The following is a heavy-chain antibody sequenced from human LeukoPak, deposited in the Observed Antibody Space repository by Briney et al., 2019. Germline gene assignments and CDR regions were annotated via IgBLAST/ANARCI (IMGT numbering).Heavy chain of an antibody. D-gene: IGHD2-2*01. V-gene: IGHV4-39*07. CDR2: IYFSGST. CDR1: GDSISSAKYY. CDR3: ARDSCSSTSCRKKFDN. J-gene: IGHJ4*02. Sequence: KSSETLSLTCTVSGDSISSAKYYWGWVRQPPGKGLEWIGSIYFSGSTYYNPSLKSRVTISVETSKVQFSLKLSSVTAADTAVYYCARDSCSSTSCRKKFDNWGQGTLVTVSS.